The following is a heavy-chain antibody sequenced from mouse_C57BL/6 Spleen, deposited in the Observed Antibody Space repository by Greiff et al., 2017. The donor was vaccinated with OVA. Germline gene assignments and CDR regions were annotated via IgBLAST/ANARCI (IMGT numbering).Heavy chain of an antibody. V-gene: IGHV1-55*01. Sequence: QVQLKQPGAELVKPGASVKMSCKASGYTFTSYWITWVKPRPGQGLEWIGDIYPGSGSTNYNEKFKSKATLTVDTSSSTAYMQLSSLTSEDSAVYYCARCYYDNYCDYWGQGTTLTVSS. J-gene: IGHJ2*01. D-gene: IGHD2-4*01. CDR2: IYPGSGST. CDR3: ARCYYDNYCDY. CDR1: GYTFTSYW.